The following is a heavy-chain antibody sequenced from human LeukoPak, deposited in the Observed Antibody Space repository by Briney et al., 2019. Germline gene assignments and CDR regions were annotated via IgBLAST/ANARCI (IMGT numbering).Heavy chain of an antibody. CDR1: GYTFTSYG. CDR2: ISAYNGNT. V-gene: IGHV1-18*01. D-gene: IGHD3-10*01. CDR3: ARSRSVAGLLHPESGYYGMDV. J-gene: IGHJ6*01. Sequence: GASVKVSCKASGYTFTSYGISWVRQAPGQGLEWMGWISAYNGNTNYAQKLQGRVTMTTDTSTSTAYMELRSLRSDDTAVYYCARSRSVAGLLHPESGYYGMDVWGQGTTVTVSS.